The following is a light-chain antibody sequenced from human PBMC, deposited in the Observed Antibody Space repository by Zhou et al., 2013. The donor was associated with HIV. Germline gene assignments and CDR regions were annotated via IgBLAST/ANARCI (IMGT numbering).Light chain of an antibody. CDR3: LQHNSFPQT. CDR1: RGIRND. J-gene: IGKJ1*01. Sequence: DIQMTQSPSSLSASVGDRVTITCRASRGIRNDLGWYQQRSGKAPKRLIYSASSLQSGVPSRFSGSGSGTEFTLTISSLQLEDFATYYCLQHNSFPQTFGQRDQRWKS. CDR2: SAS. V-gene: IGKV1-17*01.